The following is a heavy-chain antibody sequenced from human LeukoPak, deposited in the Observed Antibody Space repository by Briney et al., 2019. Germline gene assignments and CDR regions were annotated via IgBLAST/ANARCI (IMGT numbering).Heavy chain of an antibody. CDR2: IDEKGSVR. D-gene: IGHD2-8*01. CDR1: GFPLSSYW. V-gene: IGHV3-74*01. Sequence: GGSLRLSCAVSGFPLSSYWMHWVRQAPGKGLEWVSRIDEKGSVRTYADSVKGRFTVSRDNAKQTVYLQMNSLKVEGTAVYYCVRDLILVWTPGDDFDFWGQGTLVTVSS. J-gene: IGHJ4*02. CDR3: VRDLILVWTPGDDFDF.